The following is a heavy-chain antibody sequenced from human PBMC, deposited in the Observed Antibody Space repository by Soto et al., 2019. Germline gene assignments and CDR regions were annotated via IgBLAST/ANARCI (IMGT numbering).Heavy chain of an antibody. CDR2: ISWGGTSA. V-gene: IGHV3-43*01. CDR1: GFTFDDYT. D-gene: IGHD6-19*01. CDR3: AKEMIAVAGTWSYGMDV. Sequence: GSLRLSCAASGFTFDDYTMHWVRQAPGKGLEWVSLISWGGTSAYYADSVKGRFTISRDNSKNSLYLQMNSLRTEDTALYYCAKEMIAVAGTWSYGMDVWGEGTTVTDSS. J-gene: IGHJ6*02.